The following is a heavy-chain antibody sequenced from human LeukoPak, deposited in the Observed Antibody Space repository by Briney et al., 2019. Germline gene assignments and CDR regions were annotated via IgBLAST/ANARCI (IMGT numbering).Heavy chain of an antibody. D-gene: IGHD2-21*02. J-gene: IGHJ1*01. V-gene: IGHV3-7*01. CDR1: GFTFNRCW. CDR2: INPDGRDT. CDR3: TSWGDTTAEYFQR. Sequence: GGSLRLSCVVSGFTFNRCWMNWVRQAPGKGLGWVAHINPDGRDTYYVDSVKSQFTISRDNAQNSMYLQMNSLRVEDTAVYYCTSWGDTTAEYFQRWGQGTLVTVSS.